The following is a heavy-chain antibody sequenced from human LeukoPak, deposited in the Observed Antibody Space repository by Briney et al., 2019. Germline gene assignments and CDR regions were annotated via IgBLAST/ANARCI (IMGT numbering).Heavy chain of an antibody. CDR2: FDPEDGET. V-gene: IGHV1-24*01. D-gene: IGHD2-2*01. CDR1: GYTLTPLF. CDR3: ATPRTGGYCSSTSCYYYYGMDV. J-gene: IGHJ6*04. Sequence: ASVRVSCTVSGYTLTPLFMHWVRQAPGKGLEWRGGFDPEDGETIYAQKFQGRVTMTEDTSTDTAYMELSSLRSEDTAVYYCATPRTGGYCSSTSCYYYYGMDVWGKGTTVTVSS.